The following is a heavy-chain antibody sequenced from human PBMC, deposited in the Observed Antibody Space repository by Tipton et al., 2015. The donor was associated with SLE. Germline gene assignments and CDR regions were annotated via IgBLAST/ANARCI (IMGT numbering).Heavy chain of an antibody. J-gene: IGHJ4*02. CDR1: GGSISSYY. Sequence: TLSLTCTVSGGSISSYYWSWIRQPPGKGLEWIGYIYYSGSTNYNPSLKSRVTISVDTSKNQFSLKLSSVTAADTAVHYCAREDASYPRGLDFWGQGTLVTVSS. D-gene: IGHD1-26*01. CDR3: AREDASYPRGLDF. CDR2: IYYSGST. V-gene: IGHV4-59*01.